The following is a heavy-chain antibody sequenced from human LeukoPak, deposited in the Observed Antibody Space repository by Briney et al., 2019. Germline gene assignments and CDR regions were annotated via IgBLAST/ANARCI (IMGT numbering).Heavy chain of an antibody. CDR2: IYYSGST. Sequence: SETLSLTCTVSGGSISSYYWSWIRQPPGKGLEWIGYIYYSGSTNYNPSLKSRVTISVDTSKNQFSLKLSSVTAADTAVYYCAREVGGGGDSYYFDYWGQGTLVTVSS. D-gene: IGHD2-21*02. CDR3: AREVGGGGDSYYFDY. V-gene: IGHV4-59*01. CDR1: GGSISSYY. J-gene: IGHJ4*02.